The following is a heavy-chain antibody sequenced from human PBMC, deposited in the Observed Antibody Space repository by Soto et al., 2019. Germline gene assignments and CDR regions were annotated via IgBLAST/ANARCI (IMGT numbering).Heavy chain of an antibody. D-gene: IGHD2-15*01. CDR2: ISFDGANE. CDR3: ARPIPRWSYHYGMDV. Sequence: QLVESGGRGVQPGRSLRLSCEASEFTFSSYAMHWVRQAPGRGLEWVALISFDGANEYYADSVKGRFIISRDNSKSMVYLQMNSLRPDDTAIYCCARPIPRWSYHYGMDVWGQGTTVTVSS. J-gene: IGHJ6*02. CDR1: EFTFSSYA. V-gene: IGHV3-30-3*01.